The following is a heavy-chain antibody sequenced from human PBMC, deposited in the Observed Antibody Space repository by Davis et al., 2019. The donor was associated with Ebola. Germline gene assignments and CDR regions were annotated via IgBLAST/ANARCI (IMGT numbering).Heavy chain of an antibody. V-gene: IGHV4-34*01. CDR3: ARVHCSSTSCYRGPSDAFDI. CDR1: GGSFSGYY. J-gene: IGHJ3*02. D-gene: IGHD2-2*02. Sequence: PSETLSLTCAVYGGSFSGYYWGWIRQPPGKGLEWIGEINHGGSTNYNPSLKSRVTISVDTSKNQFSLKLSSVTAADTAVYYCARVHCSSTSCYRGPSDAFDIWGQGTMVTVSS. CDR2: INHGGST.